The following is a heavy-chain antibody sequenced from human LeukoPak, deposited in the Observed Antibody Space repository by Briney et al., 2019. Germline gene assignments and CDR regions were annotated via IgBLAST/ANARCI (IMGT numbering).Heavy chain of an antibody. CDR3: AREGGYDYGDDY. Sequence: GRSLRLSCAASGFTFSSYCMHWVRQAPGRGREGVAVKWYDGRNKYCADCVKGRFTISRDNSKNPLYLQMNSLRTEDTAVYYCAREGGYDYGDDYWGQGTLVTVSS. CDR2: KWYDGRNK. V-gene: IGHV3-33*01. D-gene: IGHD5-12*01. J-gene: IGHJ4*02. CDR1: GFTFSSYC.